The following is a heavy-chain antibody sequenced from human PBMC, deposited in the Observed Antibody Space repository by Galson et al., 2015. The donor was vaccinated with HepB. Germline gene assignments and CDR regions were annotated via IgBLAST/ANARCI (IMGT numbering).Heavy chain of an antibody. V-gene: IGHV6-1*01. CDR2: TFYRSKWYH. D-gene: IGHD6-13*01. CDR3: TRGILASGNDH. CDR1: GDSVSSNSTA. Sequence: CAISGDSVSSNSTAWNWIRQSPSRGLEWLGKTFYRSKWYHESAVSVRSRITFYPDTSKNQLSLQLKSVTPEDTAVYYCTRGILASGNDHWGLGTLVTVSS. J-gene: IGHJ5*02.